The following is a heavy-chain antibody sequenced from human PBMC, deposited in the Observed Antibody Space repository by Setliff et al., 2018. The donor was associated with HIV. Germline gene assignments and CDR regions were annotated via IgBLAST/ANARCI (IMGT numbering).Heavy chain of an antibody. CDR3: ARGDYYYGSGSYYKMDRFDP. D-gene: IGHD3-10*01. CDR1: GGSISSYY. J-gene: IGHJ5*02. Sequence: SETLSLTCTVSGGSISSYYWSWIRQPPGKGLEWIGYIYYSGSTNYNPSLKSRVTISVDTSKNQFSLKLSSVTAADTAVYYCARGDYYYGSGSYYKMDRFDPWGQGTLVTVS. CDR2: IYYSGST. V-gene: IGHV4-59*01.